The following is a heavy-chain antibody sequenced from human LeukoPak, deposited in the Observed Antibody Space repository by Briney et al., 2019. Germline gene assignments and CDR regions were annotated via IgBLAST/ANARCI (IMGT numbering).Heavy chain of an antibody. J-gene: IGHJ5*02. CDR2: ISAYNGNT. Sequence: AASVKVSCKASGYTFTSYGISWVRQAPGQGLEWMGWISAYNGNTNYAQKLQGRVTMTTDTSTSTAYMELRSLRSDDTAVYYCARDNDILTGHYGWFDPWGQGTLVTVSS. CDR1: GYTFTSYG. CDR3: ARDNDILTGHYGWFDP. V-gene: IGHV1-18*01. D-gene: IGHD3-9*01.